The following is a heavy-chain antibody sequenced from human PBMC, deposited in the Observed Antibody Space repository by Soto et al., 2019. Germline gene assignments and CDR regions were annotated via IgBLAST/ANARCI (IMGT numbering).Heavy chain of an antibody. V-gene: IGHV3-48*01. Sequence: GGSLRLSCAASGFTFSSYSMNWVRQAPGKGLEWVSYISSSSSTIYYADSVKGRFTISRDNAKNSLYLQMNSLRAEDTAVYYCASNPGGDEVDYWGQGTLVTVSS. D-gene: IGHD2-21*02. CDR1: GFTFSSYS. CDR3: ASNPGGDEVDY. J-gene: IGHJ4*02. CDR2: ISSSSSTI.